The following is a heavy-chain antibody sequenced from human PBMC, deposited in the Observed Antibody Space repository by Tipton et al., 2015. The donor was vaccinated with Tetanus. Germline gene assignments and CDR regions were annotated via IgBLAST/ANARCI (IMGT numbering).Heavy chain of an antibody. CDR1: GGSINNYY. CDR3: VRGGPGTTTGYPVEV. J-gene: IGHJ6*01. CDR2: IYTSGST. D-gene: IGHD1-1*01. V-gene: IGHV4-4*07. Sequence: TLSLTCTVSGGSINNYYWSWIRQPAGKGLEWIGRIYTSGSTNYNPSLKSRVTMSVDTPKNQFSLKLSSVTAADTAIYHCVRGGPGTTTGYPVEVWGQGTTVTVSS.